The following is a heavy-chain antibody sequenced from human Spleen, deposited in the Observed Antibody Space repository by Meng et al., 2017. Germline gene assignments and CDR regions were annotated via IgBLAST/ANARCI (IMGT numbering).Heavy chain of an antibody. D-gene: IGHD5-12*01. CDR2: IRIKGFGMTT. CDR3: ARDGSRGYSGYDAYYYFDY. V-gene: IGHV3-49*03. J-gene: IGHJ4*02. Sequence: GESLKISCSGSGFTFGDYALSWFRQAPGRGLEWVGFIRIKGFGMTTEYAASVKGRFIISRDDSKGVAYLQMNSLKTEDTAVYYCARDGSRGYSGYDAYYYFDYWGRGTLVTVSS. CDR1: GFTFGDYA.